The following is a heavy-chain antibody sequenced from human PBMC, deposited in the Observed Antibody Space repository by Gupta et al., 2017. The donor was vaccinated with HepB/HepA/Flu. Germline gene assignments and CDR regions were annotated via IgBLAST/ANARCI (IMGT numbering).Heavy chain of an antibody. V-gene: IGHV3-23*01. CDR3: AKDLGAVPPHYSGYDYFDY. D-gene: IGHD5-12*01. Sequence: EWVSAISGSGGSTYYADSVKGRFTISRDNSKNTLYLQMNSLRAEDTAVYYCAKDLGAVPPHYSGYDYFDYWGQGTLVTVSS. CDR2: ISGSGGST. J-gene: IGHJ4*02.